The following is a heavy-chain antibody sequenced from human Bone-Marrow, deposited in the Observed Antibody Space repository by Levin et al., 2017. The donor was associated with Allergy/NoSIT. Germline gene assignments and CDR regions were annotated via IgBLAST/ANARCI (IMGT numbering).Heavy chain of an antibody. D-gene: IGHD3-10*01. V-gene: IGHV3-66*04. Sequence: GGSLRLSCAVSGFTVSNNYMSWVRQAPGKGLEWVSIIYSGGGTFYADSVKARFTISRDNSKNTVYLQMNSLRAEDTAVYSCARLDFNYGSDYWGQGTLVTVSS. J-gene: IGHJ4*02. CDR3: ARLDFNYGSDY. CDR1: GFTVSNNY. CDR2: IYSGGGT.